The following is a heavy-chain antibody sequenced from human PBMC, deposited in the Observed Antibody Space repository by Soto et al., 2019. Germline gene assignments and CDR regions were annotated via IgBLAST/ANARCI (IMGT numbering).Heavy chain of an antibody. D-gene: IGHD2-21*02. CDR1: AFSLSTGGVG. Sequence: QITLKESGPTLVKPTQTLTLTCTFSAFSLSTGGVGVGWIRQPPGKALEWLALIYWDDDKRYSPSLRGRLTITKDTSKNQVVRTMTNMDPVDTATYYCIQSRCGGDCLQSYASYYYYGMDVWGQGTTVTVSS. V-gene: IGHV2-5*02. J-gene: IGHJ6*02. CDR3: IQSRCGGDCLQSYASYYYYGMDV. CDR2: IYWDDDK.